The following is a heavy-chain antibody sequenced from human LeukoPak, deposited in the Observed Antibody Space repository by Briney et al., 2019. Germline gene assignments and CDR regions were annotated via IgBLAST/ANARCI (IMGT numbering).Heavy chain of an antibody. Sequence: ASVKVSCKASGYTFSNYGISWVRQAPGQGPEWMGWISGSNGNTKYAQKFQGRVTMTTDTSTSTAYMEVRGLRSDDTAMYYFVAQLVDAPPTFDYWGQGTLVTVSS. CDR2: ISGSNGNT. CDR3: VAQLVDAPPTFDY. CDR1: GYTFSNYG. D-gene: IGHD1-1*01. J-gene: IGHJ4*02. V-gene: IGHV1-18*01.